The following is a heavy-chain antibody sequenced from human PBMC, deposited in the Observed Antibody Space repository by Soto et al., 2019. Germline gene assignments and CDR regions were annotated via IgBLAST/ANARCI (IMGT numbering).Heavy chain of an antibody. CDR1: GFPINVTY. CDR2: LYADGST. Sequence: EVQLVESGGALIRPGGSLRLSCAASGFPINVTYLSWVRQAPGKGLEWLSVLYADGSTYYIDSVKGRFRISRDNSKNTHYLHMDNLRADNTAMYFCARTAEGDTPRTHCYFDLWGRGTPVTVSS. CDR3: ARTAEGDTPRTHCYFDL. V-gene: IGHV3-53*02. J-gene: IGHJ2*01. D-gene: IGHD6-25*01.